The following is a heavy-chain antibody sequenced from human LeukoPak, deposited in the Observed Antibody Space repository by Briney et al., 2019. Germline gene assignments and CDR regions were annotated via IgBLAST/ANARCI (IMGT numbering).Heavy chain of an antibody. J-gene: IGHJ4*02. CDR1: GFTFSSYA. V-gene: IGHV3-23*01. CDR2: ISGSGGST. D-gene: IGHD3-22*01. CDR3: AKDSCCYDSSGNFDY. Sequence: TGGSLRLSCAASGFTFSSYAMSWVRQAPGKGLEWVSAISGSGGSTYYADSVKGRFTISRDNSKNTLYLQMNSLRAEDTAVYYCAKDSCCYDSSGNFDYWGQGTLVTVSS.